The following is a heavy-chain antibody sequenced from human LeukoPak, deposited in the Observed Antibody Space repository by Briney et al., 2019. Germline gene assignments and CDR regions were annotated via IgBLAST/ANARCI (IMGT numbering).Heavy chain of an antibody. D-gene: IGHD3-10*01. CDR2: IYTSGST. J-gene: IGHJ4*02. V-gene: IGHV4-61*02. CDR3: ATEAPNYYGSGSYASFDY. CDR1: GGSISSGNYY. Sequence: SQTLSLTCTVSGGSISSGNYYWSWIRQPAGKGLEWIGRIYTSGSTNYNPSLKSRVTISVDTSKNQFSLKLSSVTAADTAVYYCATEAPNYYGSGSYASFDYWGQGTLVTVSS.